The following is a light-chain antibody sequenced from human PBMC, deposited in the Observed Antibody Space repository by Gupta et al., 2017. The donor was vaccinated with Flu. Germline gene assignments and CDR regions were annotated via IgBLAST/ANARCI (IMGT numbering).Light chain of an antibody. Sequence: DLVMTQSPLSLSVTPGETASISCRSSQTPLHSNGFHYLDWYLQKPGQSPQLLSYLGSNRASGVPDRFSGSGSGTDLTMKISRVEAEEVGVYCCMQALHHRALGQGTKVEIK. CDR2: LGS. V-gene: IGKV2-28*01. CDR3: MQALHHRA. J-gene: IGKJ1*01. CDR1: QTPLHSNGFHY.